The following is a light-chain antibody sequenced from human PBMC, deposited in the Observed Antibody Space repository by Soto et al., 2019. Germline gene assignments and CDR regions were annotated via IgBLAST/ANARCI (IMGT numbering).Light chain of an antibody. V-gene: IGKV1-5*01. CDR1: QSISSW. CDR2: DAS. J-gene: IGKJ1*01. Sequence: GDRVTITCRASQSISSWVAWYQQKPGKAPKLLIYDASSLESGVPSRFSGSGSGTEFTLTISSLQPDDFATYYCQQYNSYWTFGPGTKVEIK. CDR3: QQYNSYWT.